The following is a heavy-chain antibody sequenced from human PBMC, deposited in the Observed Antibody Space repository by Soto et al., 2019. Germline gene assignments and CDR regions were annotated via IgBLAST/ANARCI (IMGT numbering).Heavy chain of an antibody. Sequence: PSETLSLTCTVSGGSVSSYNWSWIRQPPGKGLEWIGYIYYSGSTNHNPSLNRRVTISVDTSNNQFSLKLSSVTAADTAVYYFAREEKRCSSSPYWGQGTLVTVSS. D-gene: IGHD6-6*01. CDR1: GGSVSSYN. V-gene: IGHV4-59*02. CDR3: AREEKRCSSSPY. J-gene: IGHJ4*02. CDR2: IYYSGST.